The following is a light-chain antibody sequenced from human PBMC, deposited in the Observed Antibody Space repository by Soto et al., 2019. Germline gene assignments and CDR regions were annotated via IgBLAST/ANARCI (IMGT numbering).Light chain of an antibody. Sequence: EIGITQSPSTLSVSTGERATLSCRASQSVSSYLAWYQQNPGQPPRLLIYGASTRATGIPARFSGSGSGTEFTLTISTLQAEDVAVYYCHQYYSTPRTFGPGTKVDIK. CDR2: GAS. V-gene: IGKV3-15*01. CDR1: QSVSSY. CDR3: HQYYSTPRT. J-gene: IGKJ3*01.